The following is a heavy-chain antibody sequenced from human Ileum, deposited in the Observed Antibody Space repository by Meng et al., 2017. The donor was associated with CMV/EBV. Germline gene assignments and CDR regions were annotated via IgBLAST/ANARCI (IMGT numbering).Heavy chain of an antibody. D-gene: IGHD2-21*01. CDR2: INPSSGDT. V-gene: IGHV1-2*02. CDR3: ARDKCGADCQLGLFDS. J-gene: IGHJ5*01. Sequence: ASVKVSCKASGYPFSDHYMYWVRQVPGQGLEWMGWINPSSGDTKFAEKFRDRVTMTRDLSTNTAYMEVSSLRADDTAVYFCARDKCGADCQLGLFDSWGLGTLVTVSS. CDR1: GYPFSDHY.